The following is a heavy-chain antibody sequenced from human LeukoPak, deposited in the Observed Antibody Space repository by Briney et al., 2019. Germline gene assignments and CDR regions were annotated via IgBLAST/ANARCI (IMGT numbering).Heavy chain of an antibody. CDR1: GGSISSGGHY. D-gene: IGHD3-22*01. V-gene: IGHV4-31*03. J-gene: IGHJ4*02. CDR2: MYHSGST. Sequence: PSQTLSLTCNVSGGSISSGGHYWSWIRQHPGKGLEWIGYMYHSGSTYYNPSLKSRVTISVDTSQNQFSLKLTSVTAADTAMYYCARVSYYGSAGYSKYYFDNWGQGTLVTVSS. CDR3: ARVSYYGSAGYSKYYFDN.